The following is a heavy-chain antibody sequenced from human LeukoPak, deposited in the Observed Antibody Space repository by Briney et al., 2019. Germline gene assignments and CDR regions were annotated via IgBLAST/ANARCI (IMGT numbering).Heavy chain of an antibody. Sequence: GGSLRLSCAASGFTFSSYEMNWVRQAPGKGLEWISYISSSGSTIDYADSVKGRLTISRDNAKNSLYLQMNSLRAEDTAVYYCARDWGTPDAFDIWGQGPMVTVSS. CDR1: GFTFSSYE. J-gene: IGHJ3*02. CDR3: ARDWGTPDAFDI. D-gene: IGHD7-27*01. V-gene: IGHV3-48*03. CDR2: ISSSGSTI.